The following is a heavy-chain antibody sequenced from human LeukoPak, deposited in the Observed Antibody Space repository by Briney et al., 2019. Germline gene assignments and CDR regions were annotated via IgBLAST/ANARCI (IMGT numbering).Heavy chain of an antibody. Sequence: ASVKVSCKASGGTFSSYAISWVRQAPGQGLEWMGGIIPIFGTANYAQKFQGRVTITADESTSTAYMELSSLRSEDTAVYYCAGAGPSAMIVTEQNYFDYWGQGTLVTVSS. J-gene: IGHJ4*02. CDR3: AGAGPSAMIVTEQNYFDY. V-gene: IGHV1-69*13. CDR2: IIPIFGTA. D-gene: IGHD3-22*01. CDR1: GGTFSSYA.